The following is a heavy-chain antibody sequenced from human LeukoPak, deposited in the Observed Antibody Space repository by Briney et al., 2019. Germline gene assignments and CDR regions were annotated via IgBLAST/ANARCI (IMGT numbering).Heavy chain of an antibody. CDR3: ARDEKAGDTSGYAPRFDF. V-gene: IGHV4-4*07. Sequence: PSETLSLTCTVSGDSISRYCWSWIRQPAGKGLEWIGRLSTSESTNYNPSLKSRVTMSVDTSDNQFSLNLSSVTAADTALYYCARDEKAGDTSGYAPRFDFWGQGALVTVSS. CDR1: GDSISRYC. D-gene: IGHD3-22*01. J-gene: IGHJ4*02. CDR2: LSTSEST.